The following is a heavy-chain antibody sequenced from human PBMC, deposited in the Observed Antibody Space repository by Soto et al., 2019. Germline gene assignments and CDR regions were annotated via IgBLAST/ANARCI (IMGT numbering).Heavy chain of an antibody. CDR3: ARCKYYYDSSGYYYGGHYYGMDV. CDR2: FYPGDSDT. CDR1: GYSFTSYW. D-gene: IGHD3-22*01. Sequence: GESLKISCKGSGYSFTSYWIGWVRQMPGKGLEWMGIFYPGDSDTRYSPSFQGQVTISADKSISTAYLQWSSLKASDTAMYYCARCKYYYDSSGYYYGGHYYGMDVWGQGTTVTVSS. J-gene: IGHJ6*02. V-gene: IGHV5-51*01.